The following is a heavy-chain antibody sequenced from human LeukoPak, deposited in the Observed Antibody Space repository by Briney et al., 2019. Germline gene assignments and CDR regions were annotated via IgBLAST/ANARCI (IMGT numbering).Heavy chain of an antibody. D-gene: IGHD3-10*01. Sequence: GGSLRLSCAAFGFTFSSYWMSWVRQAPGKGLEWVANIKQDGSEKYYVDSVKGRSTISRDNAKNSLYLQMNSLRAEDTAVYYCARDRDLDAFDIWGQGTMVTVSS. CDR1: GFTFSSYW. CDR3: ARDRDLDAFDI. CDR2: IKQDGSEK. V-gene: IGHV3-7*01. J-gene: IGHJ3*02.